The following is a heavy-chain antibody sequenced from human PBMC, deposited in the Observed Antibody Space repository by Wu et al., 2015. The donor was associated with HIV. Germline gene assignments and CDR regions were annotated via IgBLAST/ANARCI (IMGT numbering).Heavy chain of an antibody. Sequence: QVQLVQSGDEVKKPGASVRVSCKASGYLFTHYGVTWVRLAPGQGLEWVGWVSAYDGRTNHAQNLQGRVTMTTDSHTETAYMELKSLTSDDTAVYFCARGGHCTQGVCYHLEYWGQGTLVTVSS. CDR1: GYLFTHYG. D-gene: IGHD2-8*01. CDR3: ARGGHCTQGVCYHLEY. CDR2: VSAYDGRT. V-gene: IGHV1-18*01. J-gene: IGHJ4*02.